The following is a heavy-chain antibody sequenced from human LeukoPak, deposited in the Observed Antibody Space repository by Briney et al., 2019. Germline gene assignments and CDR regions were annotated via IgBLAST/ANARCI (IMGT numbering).Heavy chain of an antibody. J-gene: IGHJ3*02. V-gene: IGHV3-53*01. CDR2: IYSGGST. CDR3: ARGAVAAAGYAFDI. CDR1: GFTFSNYA. D-gene: IGHD6-13*01. Sequence: GGSLRLSCVGSGFTFSNYAINWVRQAPGKGLEWVSVIYSGGSTYYADSVKGRFTISRDNSKNTLYLQMNSLRAEDTAVYYCARGAVAAAGYAFDIWGQGTMVTVSS.